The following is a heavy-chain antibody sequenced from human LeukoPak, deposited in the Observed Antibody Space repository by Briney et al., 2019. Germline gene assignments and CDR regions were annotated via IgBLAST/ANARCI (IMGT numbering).Heavy chain of an antibody. CDR3: AEFFAPSGGASGWTWTIDY. J-gene: IGHJ4*02. V-gene: IGHV3-23*01. D-gene: IGHD6-25*01. Sequence: SGGSLRLSCAASGFTFSSYTMSWVRQAPGKGLEWVAAISGSGSTTYSADSAKGRFTISRDNSKNTLYLQMNSLRAEDTAVYYCAEFFAPSGGASGWTWTIDYWGQGTLVTVSS. CDR1: GFTFSSYT. CDR2: ISGSGSTT.